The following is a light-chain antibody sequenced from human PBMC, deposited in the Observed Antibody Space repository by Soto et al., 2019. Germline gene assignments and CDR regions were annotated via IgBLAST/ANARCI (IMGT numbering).Light chain of an antibody. V-gene: IGLV1-40*01. CDR1: SSNIGAGYD. CDR2: GNS. CDR3: QSYDTSLRAGV. Sequence: QTVVTQPPSVSGAPGQRVTISCTGGSSNIGAGYDVHWYRQFPGTAPKLLVYGNSNRPSGISDRFSASKSGSSASLAITGLQAEDEADYYCQSYDTSLRAGVFGGGTKLTVL. J-gene: IGLJ3*02.